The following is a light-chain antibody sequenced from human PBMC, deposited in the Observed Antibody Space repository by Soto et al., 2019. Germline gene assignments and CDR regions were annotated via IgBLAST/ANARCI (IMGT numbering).Light chain of an antibody. CDR2: GPS. CDR1: QSVPKNY. V-gene: IGKV3-20*01. Sequence: EIVLTQSPGTLSLSPGERATLSCRASQSVPKNYLAWYQQKPGQAPRLLVYGPSNRATGIPDRFSGSGSGTDFTLTISRLEPEDFAVYYCHQYANYPQTFGQGTKVEIK. CDR3: HQYANYPQT. J-gene: IGKJ1*01.